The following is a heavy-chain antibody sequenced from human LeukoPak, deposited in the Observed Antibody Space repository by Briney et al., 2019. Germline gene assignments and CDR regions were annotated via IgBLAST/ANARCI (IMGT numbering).Heavy chain of an antibody. Sequence: SDTLSLTCSVSGGSIGRSSYYWGWTPQPPGKGLEWIGSIYYSGDTYYNPSLKSRVTISVDTSRNQFSLKLGSVTAADTAIYYCARHGSITTGAFTYWGQGTLVTVSS. J-gene: IGHJ4*02. CDR2: IYYSGDT. CDR3: ARHGSITTGAFTY. CDR1: GGSIGRSSYY. D-gene: IGHD1-26*01. V-gene: IGHV4-39*01.